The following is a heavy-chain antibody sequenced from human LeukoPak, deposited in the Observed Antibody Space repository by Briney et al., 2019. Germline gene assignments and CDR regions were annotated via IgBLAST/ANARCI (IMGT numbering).Heavy chain of an antibody. CDR1: GYTFTSYA. CDR2: INTNTGNP. V-gene: IGHV7-4-1*02. J-gene: IGHJ3*02. D-gene: IGHD1-14*01. Sequence: ASVKVSCKASGYTFTSYAMNWVRQAPGQGLEWMGWINTNTGNPTYAQGFTGRFVFSLDTSVSTAYLQISSLKAEDTAVYYCARIDGDNRRYAFDIWGQGTMVTVSS. CDR3: ARIDGDNRRYAFDI.